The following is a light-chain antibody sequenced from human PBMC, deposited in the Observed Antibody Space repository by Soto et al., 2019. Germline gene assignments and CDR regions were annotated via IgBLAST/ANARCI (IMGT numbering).Light chain of an antibody. Sequence: QSALTQPASVSGSPGQSITISCSGTSSDVGGYNFVSWYQQQPGKAPKLMIYEVSNRPSGVSNRFSGSKSGNTASLTISGLQAEEEDDYYCSSYPSSSPRVFGGGTKVPVL. V-gene: IGLV2-14*01. CDR2: EVS. CDR3: SSYPSSSPRV. J-gene: IGLJ3*02. CDR1: SSDVGGYNF.